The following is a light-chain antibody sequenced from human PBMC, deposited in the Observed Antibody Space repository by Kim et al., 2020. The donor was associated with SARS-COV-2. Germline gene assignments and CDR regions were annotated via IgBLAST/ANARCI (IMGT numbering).Light chain of an antibody. J-gene: IGLJ2*01. CDR3: SSYAGSNNLV. CDR2: EVS. CDR1: SSDVGVYNY. V-gene: IGLV2-8*01. Sequence: GQSVTIPVTGTSSDVGVYNYVSWYQQHPGKAPKLMIYEVSKRPSGVPDRFSGSKSGNTASLTVSGLQAEDEADYYCSSYAGSNNLVFGGGTQLTVL.